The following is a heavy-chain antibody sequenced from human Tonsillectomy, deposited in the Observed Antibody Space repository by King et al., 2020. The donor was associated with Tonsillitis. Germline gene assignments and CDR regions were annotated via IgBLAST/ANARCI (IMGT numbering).Heavy chain of an antibody. J-gene: IGHJ4*02. D-gene: IGHD2-2*01. Sequence: EVQLVESGGGLVQPGGSLRLSCTASGFTFSSYAMSWVRQAPGKGLEWVSAISGSGGSTYYTGSVKGRFTISRANSKNTLYLQMSSLRAEYTAVYYCAKVPGPYCSSSTCYVDYWGQGTLVTVSS. V-gene: IGHV3-23*04. CDR2: ISGSGGST. CDR3: AKVPGPYCSSSTCYVDY. CDR1: GFTFSSYA.